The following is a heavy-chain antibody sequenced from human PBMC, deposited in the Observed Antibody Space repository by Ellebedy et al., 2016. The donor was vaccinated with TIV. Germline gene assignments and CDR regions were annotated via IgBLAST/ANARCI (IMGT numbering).Heavy chain of an antibody. CDR1: GFAFGSYS. CDR2: ISAYTGET. CDR3: ARDMVQGMVARYLWFDY. D-gene: IGHD5-12*01. V-gene: IGHV1-18*01. J-gene: IGHJ4*02. Sequence: ASVKVSCKASGFAFGSYSFSWVRQAPGQGLEWMGWISAYTGETRYSQKYQGRVTLTTDTSTTTAYMELRSLRSDDTAVYFCARDMVQGMVARYLWFDYWGQGTLITVSS.